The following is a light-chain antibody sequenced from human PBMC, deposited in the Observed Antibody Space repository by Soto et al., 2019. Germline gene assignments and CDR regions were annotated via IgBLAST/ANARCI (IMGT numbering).Light chain of an antibody. V-gene: IGLV1-44*01. CDR2: SAD. CDR1: SSNIGENT. CDR3: AAWDDNLDAWV. J-gene: IGLJ3*02. Sequence: QPVLTQPPSASATPGQRVTISCSGSSSNIGENTVNWYQQFPGTAPKLLIYSADQRPSGVPDRFSGSQSGTSASLAISGVQADDESEFFCAAWDDNLDAWVFGGGTK.